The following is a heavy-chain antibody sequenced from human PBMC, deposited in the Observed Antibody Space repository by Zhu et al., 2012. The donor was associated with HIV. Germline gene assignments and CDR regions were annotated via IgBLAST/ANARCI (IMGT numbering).Heavy chain of an antibody. J-gene: IGHJ4*02. CDR1: GGSISSYY. D-gene: IGHD3-16*01. CDR2: IYTSGST. CDR3: ARGVGADY. V-gene: IGHV4-4*09. Sequence: QVQLQESGPGLVKPSETLSLTCTVSGGSISSYYWSWIRQPPGKGLEWIGYIYTSGSTNYNPSLKSRVTISVDTSKNQFSLKPSSVTAADTAVYYCARGVGADYWGQGTLVTVSS.